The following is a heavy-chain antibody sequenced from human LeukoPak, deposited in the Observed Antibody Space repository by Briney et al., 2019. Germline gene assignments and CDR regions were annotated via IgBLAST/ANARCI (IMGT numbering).Heavy chain of an antibody. Sequence: PGGSLRLSCAASGFTFSSYWMHWVRQAPGKGLVWVSRINSDGSSTSYADSVKGRFTISRDNAKNTLHLQMNSLRAEDTAVYYCARGVGSSSFAGLSRRVPYYPWGQGTLVPVSS. D-gene: IGHD6-13*01. V-gene: IGHV3-74*01. CDR2: INSDGSST. J-gene: IGHJ5*02. CDR1: GFTFSSYW. CDR3: ARGVGSSSFAGLSRRVPYYP.